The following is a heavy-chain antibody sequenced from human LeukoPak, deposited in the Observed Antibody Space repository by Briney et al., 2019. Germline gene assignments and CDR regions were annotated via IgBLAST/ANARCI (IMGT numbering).Heavy chain of an antibody. D-gene: IGHD3-22*01. CDR2: IKPDGSER. V-gene: IGHV3-7*01. CDR1: GFSMSVYW. J-gene: IGHJ4*02. Sequence: GGSLRLSCEASGFSMSVYWMSWVRQAPGKGLEWVGNIKPDGSERNYVDSMKGRFTISRDNAKKSLYLQMSSLRAEDTAVYYCARDWGAYYHFFDYWGQGTLVTVSS. CDR3: ARDWGAYYHFFDY.